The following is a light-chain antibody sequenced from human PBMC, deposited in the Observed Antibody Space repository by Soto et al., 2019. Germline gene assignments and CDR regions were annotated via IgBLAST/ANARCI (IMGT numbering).Light chain of an antibody. CDR2: KAS. V-gene: IGKV1-5*03. CDR1: QSISSW. J-gene: IGKJ1*01. Sequence: DIKMNMSPSTLSASVGDRVTITCRASQSISSWLAWYQQKPGKAPKLLIYKASSLESGVPSRFSGSGSGTEFTLTISSLQPDDFTPYYCQLSTIYSWTFAQGGNVDIK. CDR3: QLSTIYSWT.